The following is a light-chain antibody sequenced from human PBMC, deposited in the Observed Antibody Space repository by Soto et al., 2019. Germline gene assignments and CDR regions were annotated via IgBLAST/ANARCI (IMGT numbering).Light chain of an antibody. CDR2: GAS. J-gene: IGKJ2*01. V-gene: IGKV3-20*01. Sequence: EIVLTQSPGTLSLSPGERATLSCRASQSISSSYLAWYQQKPGQAPRLLIYGASSRATGVPDRFSGSGSGTDLTLTISRLEPEDFAVYFCQQYGGSPMYTFGQGTRLEIK. CDR1: QSISSSY. CDR3: QQYGGSPMYT.